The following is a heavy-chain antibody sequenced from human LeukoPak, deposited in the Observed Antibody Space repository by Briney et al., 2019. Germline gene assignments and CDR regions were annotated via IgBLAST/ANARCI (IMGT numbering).Heavy chain of an antibody. CDR3: AKTAAGRGGYYFDY. J-gene: IGHJ4*02. CDR2: ISSSSSYI. Sequence: KPGGSLRLSCAASGFTFSSYSMNWVRQAPGKGLEWVSSISSSSSYIYYADPVKGRFTISRDNAKNSLYLQMNSLRAEDTAVYYCAKTAAGRGGYYFDYWGQGTLVTVSS. CDR1: GFTFSSYS. V-gene: IGHV3-21*01. D-gene: IGHD6-13*01.